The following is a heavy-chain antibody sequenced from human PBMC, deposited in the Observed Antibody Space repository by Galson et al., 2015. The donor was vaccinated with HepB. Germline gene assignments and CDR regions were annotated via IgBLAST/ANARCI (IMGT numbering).Heavy chain of an antibody. D-gene: IGHD6-19*01. CDR2: INWNGGSP. V-gene: IGHV3-20*04. CDR1: GFTFDDYA. Sequence: SLRLSCATSGFTFDDYAMHWVRQVPGKGLEWVSGINWNGGSPSYVDSVKGRYTIFRDNAKKILYLQMNSLTVEDTAIYYCATGFKLAGAAWGQGTLVTVSS. CDR3: ATGFKLAGAA. J-gene: IGHJ5*02.